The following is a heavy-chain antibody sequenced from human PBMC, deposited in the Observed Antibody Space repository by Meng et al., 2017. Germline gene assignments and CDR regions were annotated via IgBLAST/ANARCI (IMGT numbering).Heavy chain of an antibody. D-gene: IGHD1-20*01. V-gene: IGHV4-34*01. CDR2: INHSGST. CDR3: ARDYHNWNPKINWFDP. Sequence: QWQPQVWCAGLLKPAENLSLTCAVYGGSFSGYYWSWIRQPPGKGLEWIGEINHSGSTNYNPSLKSRVTISVDTSKNQFSLKLSSVTAADTAVYYCARDYHNWNPKINWFDPWGQGTLVTVAS. CDR1: GGSFSGYY. J-gene: IGHJ5*02.